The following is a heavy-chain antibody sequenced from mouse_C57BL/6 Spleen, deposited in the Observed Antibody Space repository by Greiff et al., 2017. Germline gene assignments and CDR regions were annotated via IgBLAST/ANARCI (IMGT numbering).Heavy chain of an antibody. CDR3: ARSEDGAVRYFDV. CDR2: IYPGDGDT. J-gene: IGHJ1*03. Sequence: QVQLLQSGPVLVKPGASVKISCKASGYAFSSSWMNWVKQRPGKGLEWIGRIYPGDGDTNYNGTFKGKATLTADKSSSTAYMQLSSLTAEDAAVYFCARSEDGAVRYFDVWGTGTTVTVSS. CDR1: GYAFSSSW. V-gene: IGHV1-82*01. D-gene: IGHD6-1*01.